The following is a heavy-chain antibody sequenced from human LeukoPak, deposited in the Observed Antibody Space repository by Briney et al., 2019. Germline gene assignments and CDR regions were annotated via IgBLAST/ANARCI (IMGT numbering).Heavy chain of an antibody. J-gene: IGHJ3*02. D-gene: IGHD3-22*01. CDR3: ARDGPRGSGYPTPGAFDI. CDR1: GGSISSYY. V-gene: IGHV4-59*12. Sequence: PSETLSLTCTVSGGSISSYYWSWIRQPPGKGLEWIGYIYYSGSTNYNPSLKSRVTISVDTSKNQFSLKLSSVTAADTAVYYCARDGPRGSGYPTPGAFDIWGQGTMVTVSS. CDR2: IYYSGST.